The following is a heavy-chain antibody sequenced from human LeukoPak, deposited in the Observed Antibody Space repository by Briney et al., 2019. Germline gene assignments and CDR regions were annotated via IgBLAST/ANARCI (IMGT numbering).Heavy chain of an antibody. V-gene: IGHV3-11*04. CDR1: GFTLSDYY. CDR2: ISSGGTII. Sequence: GWSLRLSCAASGFTLSDYYMSWIRQAPGKGLEWVSYISSGGTIIYYGDSVKGRFTISRDSAKNSLSLQMNSLRPEDTAVYYCARDTGAYYDSGGLDYWGQGTLVTVSS. D-gene: IGHD3-22*01. J-gene: IGHJ4*02. CDR3: ARDTGAYYDSGGLDY.